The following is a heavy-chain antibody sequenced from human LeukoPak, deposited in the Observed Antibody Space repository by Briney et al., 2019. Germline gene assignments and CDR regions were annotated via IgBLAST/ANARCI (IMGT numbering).Heavy chain of an antibody. V-gene: IGHV3-23*01. J-gene: IGHJ4*02. CDR2: ISGGASDT. D-gene: IGHD1/OR15-1a*01. CDR1: GFTFSRYA. Sequence: GGSLRLSCAGFGFTFSRYAMGWVRQAPGKGLEWVSAISGGASDTYYADSVKGRFTISRDNSKSTLYLQMNSLRAEDTAVYYCAKSTVGTNDYWGQGTLVTVSS. CDR3: AKSTVGTNDY.